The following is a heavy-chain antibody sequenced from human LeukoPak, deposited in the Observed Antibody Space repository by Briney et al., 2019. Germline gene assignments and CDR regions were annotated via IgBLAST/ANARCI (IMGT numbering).Heavy chain of an antibody. Sequence: GGSLRLSCVASGFSLSSYWMYWVRQAPGKGLMYISRNNGDGSTTNYADVVKGRFTMSRDNVKNTLYLQMNSLRVEDTAVYYCARDPRNVGLAPWGQGTLVTVSS. V-gene: IGHV3-74*01. CDR2: NNGDGSTT. CDR3: ARDPRNVGLAP. J-gene: IGHJ5*02. CDR1: GFSLSSYW. D-gene: IGHD2-15*01.